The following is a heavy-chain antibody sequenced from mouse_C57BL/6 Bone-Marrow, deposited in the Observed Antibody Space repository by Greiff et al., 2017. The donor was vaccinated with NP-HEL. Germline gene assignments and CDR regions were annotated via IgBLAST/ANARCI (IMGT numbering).Heavy chain of an antibody. D-gene: IGHD1-1*01. Sequence: VQLKESGPVLVKPGASVKMSCKASGYTFTDYYMNWVKQSHGKSLEWIGVINPYNGGTSYNQKFKGKATLTVDKSSSTAYMELNSLTSEDSAVYYCARATYWTYWGQGTTLTVSS. J-gene: IGHJ2*01. CDR1: GYTFTDYY. V-gene: IGHV1-19*01. CDR2: INPYNGGT. CDR3: ARATYWTY.